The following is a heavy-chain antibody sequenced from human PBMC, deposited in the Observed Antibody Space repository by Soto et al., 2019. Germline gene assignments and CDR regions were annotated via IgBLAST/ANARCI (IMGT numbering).Heavy chain of an antibody. CDR1: GFTFSSYG. V-gene: IGHV3-33*01. D-gene: IGHD3-3*01. CDR3: AREGITIFGVVLDAFDI. Sequence: PGGSLRLSCAASGFTFSSYGMHWVRQAPGKGLEWVAVIWYDGSNKYYADSVKGRFTISRDNSKNTLYLQMNSLRAEDTAVYYCAREGITIFGVVLDAFDIWGQGTMVTVSS. J-gene: IGHJ3*02. CDR2: IWYDGSNK.